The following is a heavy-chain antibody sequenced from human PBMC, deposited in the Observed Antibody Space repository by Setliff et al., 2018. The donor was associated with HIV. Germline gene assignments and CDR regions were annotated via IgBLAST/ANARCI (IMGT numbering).Heavy chain of an antibody. CDR3: AGRLGATVFYYFDY. Sequence: KPSETLSLTCTVSGGSISPYYWSWIRQPPGKGLEWIAWISDSGTTNYNPSLKSRVTISVDTSENQFSLKLSSVTAADTAVYYCAGRLGATVFYYFDYWGQGTLVTVSS. CDR1: GGSISPYY. D-gene: IGHD3-16*01. V-gene: IGHV4-59*01. CDR2: ISDSGTT. J-gene: IGHJ4*02.